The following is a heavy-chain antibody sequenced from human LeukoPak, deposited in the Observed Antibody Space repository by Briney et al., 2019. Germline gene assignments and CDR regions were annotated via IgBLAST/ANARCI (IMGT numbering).Heavy chain of an antibody. Sequence: GGSLRLSCAASGFTLSSYAMSWVRQAPGKGLEWVSSISNSGGRTFYTDSVKGRFTISRDNSKITLYLQMNSLRAEDTAVYYCAKAASWNDYYFDYWGQGTLVTVSS. J-gene: IGHJ4*02. D-gene: IGHD1-1*01. CDR2: ISNSGGRT. CDR1: GFTLSSYA. CDR3: AKAASWNDYYFDY. V-gene: IGHV3-23*01.